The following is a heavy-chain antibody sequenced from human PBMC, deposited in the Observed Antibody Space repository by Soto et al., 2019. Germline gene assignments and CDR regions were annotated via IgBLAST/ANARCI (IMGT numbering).Heavy chain of an antibody. Sequence: PSETLSLTCTVSGGSISSYYWSWIRQPPGKGLEWIGYIYYSGSTNYNPSPKSRVTISVDTSKNQFSLKLSSVTAADTAVYYCARAQRFLEWLSPYFDYWGQGTLVTVSS. J-gene: IGHJ4*02. D-gene: IGHD3-3*01. CDR2: IYYSGST. CDR1: GGSISSYY. V-gene: IGHV4-59*01. CDR3: ARAQRFLEWLSPYFDY.